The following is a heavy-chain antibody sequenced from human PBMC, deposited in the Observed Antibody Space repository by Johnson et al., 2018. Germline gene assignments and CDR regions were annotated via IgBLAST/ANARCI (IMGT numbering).Heavy chain of an antibody. CDR1: GFTFSSYW. Sequence: VQLVESGGGLVQPGGSLRLSCAASGFTFSSYWMSWVRQAPGKGLEWVANIKQDGREKYSVDSVKGRSTITRDKAKNSLHLQMKRLRDEDTAVAYCAITNLGLQYLDYYGMDVWGKGTTVTVSS. D-gene: IGHD4-11*01. V-gene: IGHV3-7*01. J-gene: IGHJ6*04. CDR2: IKQDGREK. CDR3: AITNLGLQYLDYYGMDV.